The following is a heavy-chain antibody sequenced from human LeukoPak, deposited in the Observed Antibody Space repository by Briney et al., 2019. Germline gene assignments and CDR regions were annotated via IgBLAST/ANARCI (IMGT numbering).Heavy chain of an antibody. CDR2: ISAYNGNT. D-gene: IGHD2-2*01. Sequence: ASVKVSCKASGYTFTSYGISWVRQAPGQGLEWMGWISAYNGNTNYAQKLQGRVTMTTDTSTSTAYMELRSLRSDDTAVYYCARDLRDIVVVPAAHNLYYYYGMDVWGQGTTVTVS. CDR1: GYTFTSYG. J-gene: IGHJ6*02. V-gene: IGHV1-18*01. CDR3: ARDLRDIVVVPAAHNLYYYYGMDV.